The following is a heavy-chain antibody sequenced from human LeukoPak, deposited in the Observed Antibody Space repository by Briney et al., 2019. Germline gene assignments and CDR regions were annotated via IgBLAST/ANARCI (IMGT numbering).Heavy chain of an antibody. J-gene: IGHJ6*03. Sequence: GASVKVSCKASGGTFSSYTISWVRQAPGQGLEWMGRNIPILGIANYAQKFQGRVTITADKSTSTAYMELSSLRSEDTAVYYCARDGEDIVVVPAAIRYYYYYMDVWGKGTMVTVSS. CDR3: ARDGEDIVVVPAAIRYYYYYMDV. V-gene: IGHV1-69*04. CDR2: NIPILGIA. CDR1: GGTFSSYT. D-gene: IGHD2-2*01.